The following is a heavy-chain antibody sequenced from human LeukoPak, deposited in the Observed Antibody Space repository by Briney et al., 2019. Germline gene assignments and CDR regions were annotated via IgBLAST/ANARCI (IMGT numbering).Heavy chain of an antibody. CDR2: IYYSGST. CDR1: GGSISSYY. D-gene: IGHD5-12*01. Sequence: SETLSLTCTVSGGSISSYYWSWIRQPPGKGLEWIGYIYYSGSTNYNPSLKSRVTISVDTSKNQFSLKLSSVTAADTAVYYCARVGSGYGSYYYYYMDVWGKGTTVTVSS. J-gene: IGHJ6*03. V-gene: IGHV4-59*01. CDR3: ARVGSGYGSYYYYYMDV.